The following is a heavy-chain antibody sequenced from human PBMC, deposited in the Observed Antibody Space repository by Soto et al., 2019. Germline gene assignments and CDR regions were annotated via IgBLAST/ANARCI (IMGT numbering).Heavy chain of an antibody. CDR1: GFTFSGYA. CDR2: IHGGGNSA. Sequence: GGSLRLSCAASGFTFSGYAMSWVRQAPGKGLEWVSVIHGGGNSAYYADSVKGRFTISRDNSKNTLYLQMSSLRGEDTAVYYCAKDCDVVVGPDAFDIWGQGTMVTVSS. V-gene: IGHV3-23*01. CDR3: AKDCDVVVGPDAFDI. J-gene: IGHJ3*02. D-gene: IGHD3-22*01.